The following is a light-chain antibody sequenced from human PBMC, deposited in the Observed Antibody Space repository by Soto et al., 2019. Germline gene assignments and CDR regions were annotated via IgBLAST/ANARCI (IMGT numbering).Light chain of an antibody. Sequence: QSALTQPASVSGSPGQSITISCTGTSSDVGCYNYVSWYQQHPGKAPKLLIYDVSNRTSGVSNRFSGYKFGNTASLTISGLQTEDEAAYYCNSYARSRSYVFGTGTKLTVL. CDR1: SSDVGCYNY. V-gene: IGLV2-14*01. CDR3: NSYARSRSYV. CDR2: DVS. J-gene: IGLJ1*01.